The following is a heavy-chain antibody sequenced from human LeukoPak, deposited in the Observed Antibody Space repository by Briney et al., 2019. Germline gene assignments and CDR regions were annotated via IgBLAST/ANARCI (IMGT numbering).Heavy chain of an antibody. CDR2: ISSSSSYI. D-gene: IGHD6-13*01. Sequence: PGGSLRLSCAASGFTFSSYSMDWVRQAPGKGLEWVSSISSSSSYIYYADSVKGRFTISRDNAKNSLYLQMNSLRAEDTAVYYCAREQQLFRKPNNWFDPWGQGTLVTVSS. J-gene: IGHJ5*02. CDR3: AREQQLFRKPNNWFDP. CDR1: GFTFSSYS. V-gene: IGHV3-21*01.